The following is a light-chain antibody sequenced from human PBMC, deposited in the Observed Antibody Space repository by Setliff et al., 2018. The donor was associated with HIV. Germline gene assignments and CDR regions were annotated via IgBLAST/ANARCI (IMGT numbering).Light chain of an antibody. CDR2: AVS. CDR3: SSYASRTPLYV. J-gene: IGLJ1*01. Sequence: QSALTQPASVSGSPGQSITISCTATSSDVGDYNYVSWYQQHPGKAPKLMISAVSNRPSGVSNRFSGSKSGNTASLTISGLQAEDEADYYCSSYASRTPLYVFGTGTKVTVL. CDR1: SSDVGDYNY. V-gene: IGLV2-14*03.